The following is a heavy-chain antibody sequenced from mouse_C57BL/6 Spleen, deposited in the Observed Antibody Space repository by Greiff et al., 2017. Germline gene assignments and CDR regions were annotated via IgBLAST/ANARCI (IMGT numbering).Heavy chain of an antibody. V-gene: IGHV1-64*01. CDR3: AREYDYDDGAWFAY. CDR1: GYTFTSYW. D-gene: IGHD2-4*01. CDR2: IHPNSGST. J-gene: IGHJ3*01. Sequence: VQLQQPGAELVKPGASVKLSCKASGYTFTSYWMHWVKQRPGQGLEWIGMIHPNSGSTNYNEKFKSKATLTVDKSSSTAYMQLSSLTSEDSAVYYCAREYDYDDGAWFAYWGQGTLVTVSA.